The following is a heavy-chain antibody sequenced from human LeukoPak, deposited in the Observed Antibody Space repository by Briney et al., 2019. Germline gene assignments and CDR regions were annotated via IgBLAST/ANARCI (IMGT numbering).Heavy chain of an antibody. CDR2: IYYSGST. CDR1: GGSVSSYY. CDR3: ARVSVTVIDY. Sequence: SETLSLTCSVSGGSVSSYYWSWIRPPPGKGLEWIGYIYYSGSTNHNPSLKSRVTISVDTSKNQFSLKLSSVTAADTAVYYCARVSVTVIDYWGQGTLVTVSS. D-gene: IGHD3-16*02. V-gene: IGHV4-59*02. J-gene: IGHJ4*02.